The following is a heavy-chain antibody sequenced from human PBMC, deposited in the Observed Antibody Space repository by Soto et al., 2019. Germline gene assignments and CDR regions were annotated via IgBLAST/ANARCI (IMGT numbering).Heavy chain of an antibody. J-gene: IGHJ4*02. CDR3: ARGRAKTFRTGTRGYFDY. D-gene: IGHD1-1*01. CDR1: GGSFSGYY. V-gene: IGHV4-34*01. CDR2: INHSGST. Sequence: PSETLSLTCAVYGGSFSGYYWSWIRQPPGKGLEWIGEINHSGSTNYNPSLKSRVTISVDTSKNQFSLKLSSVTAADTAVYYCARGRAKTFRTGTRGYFDYWGQGTLVTVSS.